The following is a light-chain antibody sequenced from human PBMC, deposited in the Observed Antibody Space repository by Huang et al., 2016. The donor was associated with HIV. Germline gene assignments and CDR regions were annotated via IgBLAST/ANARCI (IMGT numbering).Light chain of an antibody. J-gene: IGKJ2*01. CDR2: DAS. Sequence: DIQMTQSPSTLSASVGDRVTITCRASQNISTWLAWYQQKPGRAPKRLIYDASSLESGVPSRFSGSGSGTEFSLTISSLQPNNFATYFCQQYRSYPYTFGQGTKLEIK. CDR3: QQYRSYPYT. V-gene: IGKV1-5*01. CDR1: QNISTW.